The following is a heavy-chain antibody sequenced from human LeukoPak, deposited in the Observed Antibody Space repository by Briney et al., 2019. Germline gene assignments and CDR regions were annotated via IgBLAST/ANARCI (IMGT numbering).Heavy chain of an antibody. V-gene: IGHV3-11*01. CDR3: ARGAGPLFDP. Sequence: GGSLRLSCAASGFTFTDYYMSWIRQAPGKGLEWISYIGDSGSPINYADSVKGRFTISRDNAKNSLYLQMNNLRAEDTAVYYCARGAGPLFDPWGQGTLVTVSS. J-gene: IGHJ5*02. CDR1: GFTFTDYY. CDR2: IGDSGSPI.